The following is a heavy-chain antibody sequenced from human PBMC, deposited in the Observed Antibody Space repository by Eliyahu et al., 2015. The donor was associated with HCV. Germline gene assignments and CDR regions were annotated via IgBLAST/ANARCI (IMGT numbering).Heavy chain of an antibody. V-gene: IGHV1-18*04. CDR2: MSTYNGHT. D-gene: IGHD3-16*01. J-gene: IGHJ4*02. CDR1: GYPFTDYY. CDR3: ARGRLGVYGYFDT. Sequence: QVQLVQSGPEVKTPGASXKVSXKASGYPFTDYYISWVRQAPGQGLEXVGCMSTYNGHTTYADNFQGRATMTTDTSTTTAYLEMRSLQSDDTAIFYCARGRLGVYGYFDTWGQGTLVAVSS.